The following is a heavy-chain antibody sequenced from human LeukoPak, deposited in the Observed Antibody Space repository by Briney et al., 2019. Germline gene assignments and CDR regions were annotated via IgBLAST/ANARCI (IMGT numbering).Heavy chain of an antibody. Sequence: PSETLSLTCTVSGGSISSGGYYWSWIRQHPGKGLEWIRYIYYSGSTYYNPSLKSRVTISVDTSKNQFSLKLSSVTAADTAVYYCARGDSSSWYYFDYWGQGTLVTVSS. CDR3: ARGDSSSWYYFDY. J-gene: IGHJ4*02. V-gene: IGHV4-31*03. CDR1: GGSISSGGYY. D-gene: IGHD6-13*01. CDR2: IYYSGST.